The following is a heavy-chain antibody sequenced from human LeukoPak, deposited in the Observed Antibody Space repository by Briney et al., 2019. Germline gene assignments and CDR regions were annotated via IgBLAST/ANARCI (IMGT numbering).Heavy chain of an antibody. V-gene: IGHV4-34*01. Sequence: SEALSLTCAVYGGSFSGYYWSWIRQPPGKGLEWIGEINHSGSTNYNPSLKSRVTISVDTSKNQFSLKLSSVTAADTAVYYCARGADWFDPWGQGTLVTVSS. CDR3: ARGADWFDP. CDR1: GGSFSGYY. J-gene: IGHJ5*02. CDR2: INHSGST.